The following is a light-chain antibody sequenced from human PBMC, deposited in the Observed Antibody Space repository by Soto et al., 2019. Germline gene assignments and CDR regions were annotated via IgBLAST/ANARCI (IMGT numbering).Light chain of an antibody. J-gene: IGKJ4*01. CDR3: QQANSFPLT. Sequence: DIQMTQSPSSVSASVGDRVTITCRASQGISSWLVWYQQKPGKAPKVLIYGASTLQSGVPSRFSGSGSGTEFTLTINSLQPEDFATYICQQANSFPLTFGGGTRVEIK. CDR1: QGISSW. V-gene: IGKV1-12*01. CDR2: GAS.